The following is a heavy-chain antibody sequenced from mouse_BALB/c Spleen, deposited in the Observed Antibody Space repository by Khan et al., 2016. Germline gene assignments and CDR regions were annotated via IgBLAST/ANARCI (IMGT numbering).Heavy chain of an antibody. CDR2: ISCYNGAT. J-gene: IGHJ4*01. CDR1: GYSFTGYY. Sequence: LVKTGASVKISCKASGYSFTGYYIHWVKQSHGKGLEWIGYISCYNGATNYNQKFRGKATFTVDTSSSTAYMQFNCLTSEDSAVYYFARGDYDGYYAMDYWGQGTSVTVSS. D-gene: IGHD2-4*01. V-gene: IGHV1S34*01. CDR3: ARGDYDGYYAMDY.